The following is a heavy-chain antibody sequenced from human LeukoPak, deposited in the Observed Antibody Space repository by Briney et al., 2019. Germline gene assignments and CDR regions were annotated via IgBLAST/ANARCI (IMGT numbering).Heavy chain of an antibody. CDR1: GYTLTELS. CDR3: ATAIPGVVVPAATGGGYYYYMDV. J-gene: IGHJ6*03. CDR2: FDPEDGET. Sequence: GASVKVSCKVSGYTLTELSMHWVRQAAGKGREGLGGFDPEDGETIYAQKLQGRVTRTEDTSTDTAYMELSSLRSEDTAVYYCATAIPGVVVPAATGGGYYYYMDVWGKGTTVTVSS. D-gene: IGHD2-2*01. V-gene: IGHV1-24*01.